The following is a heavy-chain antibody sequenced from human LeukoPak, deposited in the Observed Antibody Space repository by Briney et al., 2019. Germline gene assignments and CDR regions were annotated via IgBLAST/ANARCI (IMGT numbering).Heavy chain of an antibody. J-gene: IGHJ6*02. CDR2: IRYDGSNK. V-gene: IGHV3-30*02. CDR3: AKDQRSITMVRGAKIYYYGMDV. CDR1: RFTFSTYG. Sequence: TGGSLRLSCAASRFTFSTYGMHWVRQAPGKGLEWVAFIRYDGSNKYYADSVKGRFTISRDKSKNTLYLQMSSLRGEDTAVYYCAKDQRSITMVRGAKIYYYGMDVWGQGTTVTVSS. D-gene: IGHD3-10*01.